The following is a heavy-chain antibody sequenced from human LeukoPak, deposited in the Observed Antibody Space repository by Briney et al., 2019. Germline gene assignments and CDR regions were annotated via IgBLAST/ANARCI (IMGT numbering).Heavy chain of an antibody. V-gene: IGHV3-33*01. CDR3: ERYLSDWRPLDS. Sequence: QSGGSLRLSCAASGFSFRNYGMHWVRHAPGTGLEWVATIWYDGTNRYYADSVKVRFSISRDTSKNTVYLKMKSLRDGETDIYYCERYLSDWRPLDSWGPRTLVIVSS. CDR1: GFSFRNYG. J-gene: IGHJ4*02. CDR2: IWYDGTNR. D-gene: IGHD2-21*02.